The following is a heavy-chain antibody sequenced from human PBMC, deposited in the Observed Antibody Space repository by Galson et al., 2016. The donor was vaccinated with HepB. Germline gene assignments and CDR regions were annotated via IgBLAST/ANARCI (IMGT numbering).Heavy chain of an antibody. V-gene: IGHV2-70*01. CDR2: IDWDDDR. J-gene: IGHJ6*03. CDR3: ARGDYNDYYMDV. CDR1: GFSLHTGGMS. Sequence: PALVKPTQTLTLTCTISGFSLHTGGMSVSWIRQPPGGALEWLAFIDWDDDRYYSTSLKARLTVSKDTSKNQVVLTMTDVDPTDTGTYFCARGDYNDYYMDVWGKGTTVTVSS.